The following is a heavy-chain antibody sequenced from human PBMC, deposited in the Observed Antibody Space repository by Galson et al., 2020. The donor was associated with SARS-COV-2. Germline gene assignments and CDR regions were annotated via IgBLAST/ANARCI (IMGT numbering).Heavy chain of an antibody. CDR2: ISDRSIYT. V-gene: IGHV3-11*06. CDR1: GFTFSDYY. Sequence: GGSLRLSCAASGFTFSDYYMSWIRQAPGKGLEWVSYISDRSIYTNYADSVKGRFTSSRDNAKNSLYLQMNSLSAEDTAVYYCARDQFPLYSSSTGFGMDVWGQGTTVTVSS. D-gene: IGHD2-2*01. J-gene: IGHJ6*02. CDR3: ARDQFPLYSSSTGFGMDV.